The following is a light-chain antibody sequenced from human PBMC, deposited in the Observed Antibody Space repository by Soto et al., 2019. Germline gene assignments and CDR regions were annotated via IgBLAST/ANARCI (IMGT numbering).Light chain of an antibody. Sequence: IVITQSPATLSVSPGGRATLSCRTSQSVRRNLAWYQQKPGQAPSLLIFDASPSATGVPVRFSGSGSETEFTLTISSLQSEDFAVYSCQHYDNWPPGGTFGQGTKVEV. CDR1: QSVRRN. V-gene: IGKV3-15*01. CDR3: QHYDNWPPGGT. CDR2: DAS. J-gene: IGKJ1*01.